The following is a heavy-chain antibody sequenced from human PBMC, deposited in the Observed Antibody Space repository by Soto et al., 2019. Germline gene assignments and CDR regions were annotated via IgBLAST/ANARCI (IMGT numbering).Heavy chain of an antibody. D-gene: IGHD5-12*01. J-gene: IGHJ4*02. V-gene: IGHV3-30*18. CDR1: GFSFRSYV. Sequence: QVQLVESGGGVVQPGRSLRLSCTASGFSFRSYVMHWVRQAPGKGLEWVALISNDGSYKYYADSVKGRFTISRDNSKNTLHLQMNSLRSDDTGVYHCAKLVRERRYIAYDEVDYWGQGTLVTVSS. CDR2: ISNDGSYK. CDR3: AKLVRERRYIAYDEVDY.